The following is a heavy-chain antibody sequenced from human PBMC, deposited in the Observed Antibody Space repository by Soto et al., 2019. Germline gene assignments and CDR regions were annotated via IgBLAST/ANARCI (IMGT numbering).Heavy chain of an antibody. CDR1: GYSFTSYW. Sequence: PGESLKISCKGSGYSFTSYWIGWVRQMPGKGLEWMGIIYPGDSDTRYSPSFQGQVTISADKSISTAYLQWSSLKASDTAMYYCARPHYSSGYYFDYWGEGTLVPVSP. D-gene: IGHD3-22*01. CDR3: ARPHYSSGYYFDY. V-gene: IGHV5-51*01. CDR2: IYPGDSDT. J-gene: IGHJ4*02.